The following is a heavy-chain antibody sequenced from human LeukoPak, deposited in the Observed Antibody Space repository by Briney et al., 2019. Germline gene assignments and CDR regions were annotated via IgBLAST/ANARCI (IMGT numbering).Heavy chain of an antibody. V-gene: IGHV3-74*01. CDR1: GFTFSSYS. CDR2: INRDGSST. CDR3: AREGARGWFDYYYYMDV. Sequence: EGSLRLSCAASGFTFSSYSMNWVRHAPGKGLVWVSRINRDGSSTSYADSVKRRFTISRDNAKNSLYLQMNSLRAEDTAVYYCAREGARGWFDYYYYMDVWGKGTTVTVSS. D-gene: IGHD6-19*01. J-gene: IGHJ6*03.